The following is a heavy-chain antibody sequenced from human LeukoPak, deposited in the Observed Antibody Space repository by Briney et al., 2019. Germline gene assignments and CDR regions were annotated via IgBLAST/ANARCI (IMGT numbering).Heavy chain of an antibody. Sequence: SETLSLTCTVSGGSITSYYWSWTRQPPGKGLEWIGYIYYSGSTKYNPSLKSRVTISVDTSKNQFSLKLTSVTAADTAVYYCASTRITISGVISEFDPWGQGILVTVSS. D-gene: IGHD3-3*01. J-gene: IGHJ5*02. V-gene: IGHV4-59*01. CDR1: GGSITSYY. CDR2: IYYSGST. CDR3: ASTRITISGVISEFDP.